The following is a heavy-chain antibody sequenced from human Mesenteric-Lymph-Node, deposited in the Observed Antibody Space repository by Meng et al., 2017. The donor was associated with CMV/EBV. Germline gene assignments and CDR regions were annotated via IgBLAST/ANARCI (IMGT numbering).Heavy chain of an antibody. CDR1: YT. J-gene: IGHJ1*01. CDR2: IIPILGIA. Sequence: YTISWVRQAPGQGLEWMGRIIPILGIANDAQKYQGRVTITADKSTSTAYMELSSLRSEDTAVYYCARGRGTDPPSVGATSEEYFQHWGQGTLVTVSS. CDR3: ARGRGTDPPSVGATSEEYFQH. D-gene: IGHD1-26*01. V-gene: IGHV1-69*02.